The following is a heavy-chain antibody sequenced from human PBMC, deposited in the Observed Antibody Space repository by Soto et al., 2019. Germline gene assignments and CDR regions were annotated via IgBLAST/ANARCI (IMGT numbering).Heavy chain of an antibody. V-gene: IGHV4-59*01. CDR3: ARGTKYYYQGMDV. CDR1: GDSINNYS. CDR2: IYDSGST. J-gene: IGHJ6*02. Sequence: PSKTLSLTCTVYGDSINNYSWTCFRQPPGKGLEWIGYIYDSGSTSYNPSLKSRLTISVDTSKNQFSLKVKSVTAADTAVYYCARGTKYYYQGMDVWCQGTTVS.